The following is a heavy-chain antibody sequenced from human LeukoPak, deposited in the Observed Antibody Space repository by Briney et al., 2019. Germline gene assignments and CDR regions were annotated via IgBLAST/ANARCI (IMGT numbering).Heavy chain of an antibody. D-gene: IGHD1-26*01. J-gene: IGHJ4*02. Sequence: PGGSLRLSCAASGFTFSSYAMSWVRQAPGKGLEWVSAISGSGGSTYYADSVKGRFTISRDNAKNSLYLQMNSQRAEDTAVYYCARAVSYSGSYSALDYWGQGTLVTVSS. CDR1: GFTFSSYA. CDR2: ISGSGGST. V-gene: IGHV3-23*01. CDR3: ARAVSYSGSYSALDY.